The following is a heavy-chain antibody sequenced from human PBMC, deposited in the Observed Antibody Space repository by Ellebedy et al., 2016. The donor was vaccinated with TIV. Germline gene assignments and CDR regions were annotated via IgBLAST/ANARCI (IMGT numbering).Heavy chain of an antibody. CDR1: GYTLTELS. V-gene: IGHV1-2*04. CDR3: AREVGGYNYGTRNYTLSDGMDV. Sequence: ASVKVSCKVSGYTLTELSMHWVRQAPGQGLEWMGWINPYSGGANYAQNFQGWVTMTRDTSISTAYMELSRLRSDDTAVYYCAREVGGYNYGTRNYTLSDGMDVWGQGTTVIVSS. J-gene: IGHJ6*02. CDR2: INPYSGGA. D-gene: IGHD5-18*01.